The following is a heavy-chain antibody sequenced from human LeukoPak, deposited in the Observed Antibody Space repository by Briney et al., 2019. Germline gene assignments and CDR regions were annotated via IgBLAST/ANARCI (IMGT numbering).Heavy chain of an antibody. Sequence: GGSLRLSCAASGFTFSSYAMSWVRQAPGKGLEGVSAISGSGGSTYYADSVKGRFTISRDNSKNTLYLQMNSLRAEDTAVYYCAKDQGGYSYGCFDYWGQGTLVTVSS. J-gene: IGHJ4*02. CDR3: AKDQGGYSYGCFDY. CDR1: GFTFSSYA. D-gene: IGHD5-18*01. CDR2: ISGSGGST. V-gene: IGHV3-23*01.